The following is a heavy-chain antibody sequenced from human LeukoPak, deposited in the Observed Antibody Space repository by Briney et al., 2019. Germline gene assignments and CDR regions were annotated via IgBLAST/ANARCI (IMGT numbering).Heavy chain of an antibody. Sequence: GGSLRLSCAASGFTFDDYAMHWVRHAPGKGLEWVSLISGDGGSTFYADSVKGRFTISRDNSKNSLYLQMNSLRSADTAFYYCAKVYSGSYYYFDSWGQGTLVTVSS. J-gene: IGHJ4*02. CDR2: ISGDGGST. CDR3: AKVYSGSYYYFDS. D-gene: IGHD1-26*01. CDR1: GFTFDDYA. V-gene: IGHV3-43*02.